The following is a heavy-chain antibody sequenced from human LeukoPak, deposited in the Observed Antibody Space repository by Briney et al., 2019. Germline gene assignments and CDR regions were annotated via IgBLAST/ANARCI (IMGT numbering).Heavy chain of an antibody. Sequence: SETLSLTCTVSGDSIIGSTYDRGRFRQPAWAWIRQPQGKGLEWIGNVFHNGDTRYNPSLESRVSISVDTSKNQFSLNLNFVTAADTAVYYCARYGTVYSFDTWGQGTLVTVSS. CDR2: VFHNGDT. CDR1: GDSIIGSTYD. D-gene: IGHD3-9*01. CDR3: ARYGTVYSFDT. V-gene: IGHV4-39*01. J-gene: IGHJ4*02.